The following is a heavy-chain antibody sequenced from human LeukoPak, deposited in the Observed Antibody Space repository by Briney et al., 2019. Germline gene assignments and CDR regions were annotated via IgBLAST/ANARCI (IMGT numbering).Heavy chain of an antibody. CDR2: IYYSGST. Sequence: SETLSLTCTVSGGSISSYYWSWIRQPPGKGLEWIGYIYYSGSTNYNPSLKSRVTISVDTSKNQFSLKLSSVTAADTAVYYCARHSWYYDSQHDYWGQGTLVTVSS. CDR3: ARHSWYYDSQHDY. J-gene: IGHJ4*02. CDR1: GGSISSYY. D-gene: IGHD3-22*01. V-gene: IGHV4-59*08.